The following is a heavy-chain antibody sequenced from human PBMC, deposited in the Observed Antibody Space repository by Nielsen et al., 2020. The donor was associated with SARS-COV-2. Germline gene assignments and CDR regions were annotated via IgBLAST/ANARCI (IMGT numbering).Heavy chain of an antibody. V-gene: IGHV3-30-3*01. J-gene: IGHJ5*02. CDR2: ISYDGSNK. Sequence: GGSLRLSCAASGFSLSSYWMTWVRQAPGKGLEWVAVISYDGSNKYYADSVKGRFTISRDNSKNTLYLQMNSLRAEDTAVYYCARTWSGSYYGWFDPWGQGTLVTVSS. CDR1: GFSLSSYW. CDR3: ARTWSGSYYGWFDP. D-gene: IGHD1-26*01.